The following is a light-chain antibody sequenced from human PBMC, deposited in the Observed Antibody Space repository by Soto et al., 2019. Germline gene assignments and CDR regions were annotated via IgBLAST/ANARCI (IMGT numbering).Light chain of an antibody. Sequence: DVQMTQSPSSLSASVGDRVTITCRASQGIAPYLAWFQQKPGKVPKLLIYAASTLQSGVPSRFSGSGSGADFTLTISSLQPEDVGTYYFQKYNSAPCTFGGGTKVEIK. CDR3: QKYNSAPCT. CDR2: AAS. CDR1: QGIAPY. J-gene: IGKJ4*01. V-gene: IGKV1-27*01.